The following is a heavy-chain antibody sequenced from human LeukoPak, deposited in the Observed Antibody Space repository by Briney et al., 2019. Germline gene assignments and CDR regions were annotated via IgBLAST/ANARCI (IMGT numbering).Heavy chain of an antibody. CDR1: GGSISSSSYY. D-gene: IGHD3-3*01. Sequence: SQTLSLTCTVSGGSISSSSYYWGWIRQPAGKGLQWIGRIYTSGSTNYNPSLKSRVTMSVDTSKNQFSLELSSVTAADTAVYYCARLLRDYDFWSGYYVNPNPHFDYWGQGTLVTVSS. V-gene: IGHV4-61*02. CDR2: IYTSGST. J-gene: IGHJ4*02. CDR3: ARLLRDYDFWSGYYVNPNPHFDY.